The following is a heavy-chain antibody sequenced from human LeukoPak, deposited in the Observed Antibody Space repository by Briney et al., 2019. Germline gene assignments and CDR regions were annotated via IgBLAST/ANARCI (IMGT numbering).Heavy chain of an antibody. Sequence: SETLSLTCAVYGGSFSGSYWSWIRQSPGKGLEWIGEVNHYGSGSYNPSLKSRVTISVDTSYNQLSLSLASVTAADTAIYYCARIPGVGYSNDWYRFDPWGQGTLVIVTS. CDR2: VNHYGSG. V-gene: IGHV4-34*01. J-gene: IGHJ5*02. D-gene: IGHD4-11*01. CDR1: GGSFSGSY. CDR3: ARIPGVGYSNDWYRFDP.